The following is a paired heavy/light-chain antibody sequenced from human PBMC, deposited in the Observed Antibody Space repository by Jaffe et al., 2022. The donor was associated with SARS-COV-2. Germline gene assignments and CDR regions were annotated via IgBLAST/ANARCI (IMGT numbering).Heavy chain of an antibody. CDR2: ISGSGGST. Sequence: EVQLVESGGGLVQPGGSLRLSCAASGFIFSSYAMNWVRQAPGKGLEWISTISGSGGSTYYADSVKGRFTISRDNSKNILYLQMNSLRADDTAVYYCAKDGRWVVLDFWGQGTLVTVSS. J-gene: IGHJ4*02. CDR3: AKDGRWVVLDF. CDR1: GFIFSSYA. V-gene: IGHV3-23*04. D-gene: IGHD6-19*01.
Light chain of an antibody. CDR2: PAS. J-gene: IGKJ1*01. V-gene: IGKV1-6*01. Sequence: AIQMTQSPSSLSASVGDRVTITCRASQGIRNDLGWYQQKPGKAPKLLIYPASTLQSGVPSRFSGSGSGTDFTLTISSLQPEDFATYYCLQEYNYPRTFGQGTKVEIK. CDR1: QGIRND. CDR3: LQEYNYPRT.